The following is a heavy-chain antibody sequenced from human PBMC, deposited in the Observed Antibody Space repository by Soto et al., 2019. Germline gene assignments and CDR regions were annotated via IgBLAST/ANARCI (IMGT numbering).Heavy chain of an antibody. V-gene: IGHV1-3*05. CDR1: GYTFTSYA. Sequence: QVQLVQSGAEEKKPGASVKVSCKASGYTFTSYAMHWVRQAPGQRLEWMGWINAGNGNTKYSQKFQGRVTITRDTSASTAYMELSSLRSEDTAVYFCARDPSYYGMDVWGQGTPVTVSS. J-gene: IGHJ6*02. CDR2: INAGNGNT. CDR3: ARDPSYYGMDV.